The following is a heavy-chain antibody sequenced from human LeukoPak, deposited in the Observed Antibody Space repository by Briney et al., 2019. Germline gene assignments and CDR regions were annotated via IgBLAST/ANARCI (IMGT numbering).Heavy chain of an antibody. J-gene: IGHJ5*02. CDR3: AKLVRGWYDD. CDR2: INGGGSTT. V-gene: IGHV3-23*01. CDR1: GFTFSSYD. Sequence: GGSLRLSCAASGFTFSSYDMSWVRQAPGKGLEWVSAINGGGSTTYYADSVKGRFTISRDYSKNTLYLQMNGLRAEDTALYYCAKLVRGWYDDWGQGTLATVSS.